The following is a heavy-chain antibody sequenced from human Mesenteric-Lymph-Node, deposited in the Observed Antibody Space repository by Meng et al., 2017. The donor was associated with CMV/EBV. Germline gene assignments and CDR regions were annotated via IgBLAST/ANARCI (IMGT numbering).Heavy chain of an antibody. CDR1: YTFTGYY. CDR3: ARLAEYCTSITCSRFAP. CDR2: INPYSGGT. D-gene: IGHD2/OR15-2a*01. V-gene: IGHV1-2*02. J-gene: IGHJ5*02. Sequence: YTFTGYYMQWVRQAPGQGLEWMGWINPYSGGTNHAQKFEGRVTMTRDTSMSTAYMELSGLTSGDTALYYCARLAEYCTSITCSRFAPWGPGTLVTVSS.